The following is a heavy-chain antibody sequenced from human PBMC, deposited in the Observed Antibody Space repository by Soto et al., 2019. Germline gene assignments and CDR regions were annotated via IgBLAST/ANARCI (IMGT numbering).Heavy chain of an antibody. CDR1: GLTFNNAW. Sequence: GALRLSCAASGLTFNNAWMNWVRQAPGKGLEWVGRIKSKNDGGATEYSAPVKDRFTISRDDSKNTLYLQMNSLKTEDTAVYYCTTDAQWGIWGQGTMVTVSS. V-gene: IGHV3-15*07. CDR3: TTDAQWGI. J-gene: IGHJ3*02. D-gene: IGHD2-8*01. CDR2: IKSKNDGGAT.